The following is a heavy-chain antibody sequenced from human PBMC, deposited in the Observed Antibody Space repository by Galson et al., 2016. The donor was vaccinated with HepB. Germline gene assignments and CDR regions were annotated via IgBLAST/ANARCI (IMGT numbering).Heavy chain of an antibody. CDR3: AIEYSSGWDLDH. D-gene: IGHD6-19*01. CDR2: CEPEDGET. Sequence: SVKVSCKVSGYTLSELSMHWVRQAPGKGLEWMGRCEPEDGETIYAQNFQGRVTMTEDTSTDSAYMELSSLRSEDTAMYYCAIEYSSGWDLDHWGQGTLVTVSS. V-gene: IGHV1-24*01. J-gene: IGHJ4*02. CDR1: GYTLSELS.